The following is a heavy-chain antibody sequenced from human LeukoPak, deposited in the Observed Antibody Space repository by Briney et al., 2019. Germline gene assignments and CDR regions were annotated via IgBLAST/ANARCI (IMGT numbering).Heavy chain of an antibody. J-gene: IGHJ4*02. D-gene: IGHD3-22*01. CDR1: GFTFSSYA. CDR3: ARVYYYDSSVSDY. Sequence: GGSLRLSCAASGASGFTFSSYAMHWVRQAPGKGLEWVSYISSSSSTIYYADSVKGRFTISRDNAKNSLYLQMNSLRAEDTAVYYCARVYYYDSSVSDYWGQGTLVTVSS. V-gene: IGHV3-48*01. CDR2: ISSSSSTI.